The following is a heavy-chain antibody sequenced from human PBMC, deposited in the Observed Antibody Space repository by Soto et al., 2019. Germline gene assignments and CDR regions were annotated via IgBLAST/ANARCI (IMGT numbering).Heavy chain of an antibody. CDR2: ISSSSSYI. V-gene: IGHV3-21*01. CDR3: ARGGLRGYSYGPDY. J-gene: IGHJ4*02. Sequence: GGSLRLSWSASGFTFSSYSMNWVRQGPGKGLEWVSSISSSSSYIYYADSVKGRFTISRDNAKNSLYLQMNSLRAEDTAVYYCARGGLRGYSYGPDYWGQGNLVTVSS. D-gene: IGHD5-18*01. CDR1: GFTFSSYS.